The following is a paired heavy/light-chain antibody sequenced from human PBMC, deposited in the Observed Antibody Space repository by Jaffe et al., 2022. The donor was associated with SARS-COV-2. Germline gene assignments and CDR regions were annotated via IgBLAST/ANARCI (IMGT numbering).Heavy chain of an antibody. CDR1: GNLLTELA. V-gene: IGHV1-24*01. CDR3: FVLDGGGETIDS. CDR2: FDPEDGER. D-gene: IGHD3-16*01. J-gene: IGHJ4*02. Sequence: QVQLVQSGAEVKKPGASVRVSCKVSGNLLTELAFSWVRQAPGKGLEWVGGFDPEDGERIYAPKFQGRVTMTEDTSTNTAYVALSRLTSEDTAVYYCFVLDGGGETIDSWGQGTLVTVTS.
Light chain of an antibody. CDR2: KAS. V-gene: IGKV1-5*03. Sequence: DVQMTQSPSTLSASIGDRVTITCRARQSIVNWLAWYQQKPGKPPKLVIYKASSLETGLPSRFSGSGSGTEFTLTINSLQPDDIATYYCQQYSSYPWTFGEGTKVEIK. J-gene: IGKJ1*01. CDR3: QQYSSYPWT. CDR1: QSIVNW.